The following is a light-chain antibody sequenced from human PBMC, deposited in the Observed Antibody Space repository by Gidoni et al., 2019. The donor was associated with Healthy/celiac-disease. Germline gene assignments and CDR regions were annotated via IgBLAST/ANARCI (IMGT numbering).Light chain of an antibody. CDR3: QQYYSYPPGT. Sequence: AIRMTQSPSSLSASTGGRVTITCRASQGISSYLAWYQQKPGKAPKLLIYAASTLQSGVPSRFSGSGSGTDFTLTISCLQSEDCATYYCQQYYSYPPGTFGQGTKVEIK. CDR2: AAS. CDR1: QGISSY. V-gene: IGKV1-8*01. J-gene: IGKJ1*01.